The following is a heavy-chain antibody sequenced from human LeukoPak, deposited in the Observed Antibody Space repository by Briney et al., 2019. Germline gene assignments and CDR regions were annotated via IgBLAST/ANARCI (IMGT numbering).Heavy chain of an antibody. CDR1: GGSFSGYY. J-gene: IGHJ4*02. Sequence: SETLSLTCAVYGGSFSGYYWSWIRQPPGKGLEWIGEINHSGSTNYNPSLKSRVTISVDTSKNQFSLKLSSVSAADTAVYYCARDGSIPPTHYGYDYWGQGTLVTVSS. V-gene: IGHV4-34*01. D-gene: IGHD3-10*01. CDR3: ARDGSIPPTHYGYDY. CDR2: INHSGST.